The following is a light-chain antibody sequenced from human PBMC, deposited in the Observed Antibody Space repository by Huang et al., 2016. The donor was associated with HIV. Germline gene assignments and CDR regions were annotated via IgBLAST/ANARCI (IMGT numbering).Light chain of an antibody. CDR3: QQYNDWPQT. CDR2: GAS. Sequence: EIVMTQSPATLSVSPGERATLSCRASQSVSSNLAWYQQKPGQAPRLLSYGASTRATGIPARFSGSGSGTEFTLTISSLQSEDFAAYYCQQYNDWPQTFGQGTKLEIK. V-gene: IGKV3-15*01. J-gene: IGKJ2*01. CDR1: QSVSSN.